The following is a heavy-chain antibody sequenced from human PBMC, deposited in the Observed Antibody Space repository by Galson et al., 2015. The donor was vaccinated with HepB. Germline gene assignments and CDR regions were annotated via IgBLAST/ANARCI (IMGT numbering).Heavy chain of an antibody. Sequence: SVKVSCKASEGTFNKNTLSWVRQAPGKRLEWLGGIIPKVAATNYPPNFQGRVTITVDEFTTTAYMDLSSLRSEDTAVYFCATGITEWKLVNWYFDNWGQGTPVIVSS. CDR2: IIPKVAAT. J-gene: IGHJ4*02. V-gene: IGHV1-69*13. CDR3: ATGITEWKLVNWYFDN. D-gene: IGHD1-1*01. CDR1: EGTFNKNT.